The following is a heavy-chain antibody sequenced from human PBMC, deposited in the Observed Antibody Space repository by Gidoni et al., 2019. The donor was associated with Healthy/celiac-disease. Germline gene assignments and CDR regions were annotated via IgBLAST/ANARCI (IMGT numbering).Heavy chain of an antibody. V-gene: IGHV1-2*02. J-gene: IGHJ6*03. CDR2: INPNRGGT. Sequence: QVQLVQSGAEVKKPGAPVKVSCKASGYTFPGSYMHWVRQAPGQWLEWMGWINPNRGGTNYAQNVQGRVTMTRDTSLSTADMELSRLRSDDTAVYYWAREKDIVVVPAAIRDSYMAVWGKGTTVTVSS. CDR1: GYTFPGSY. D-gene: IGHD2-2*02. CDR3: AREKDIVVVPAAIRDSYMAV.